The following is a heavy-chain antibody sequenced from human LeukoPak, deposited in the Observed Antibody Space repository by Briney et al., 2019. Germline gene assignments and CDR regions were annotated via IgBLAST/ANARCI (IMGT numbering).Heavy chain of an antibody. V-gene: IGHV3-33*08. CDR3: ARAGGNYREYFDY. CDR1: GFPFYSYW. Sequence: GGSLRLSCTASGFPFYSYWMTWVRQAPGKGLEWVATIWYDENKKYNADSVRGRFTISRDNSKNTLNLQMNSLRAEDTAVYYCARAGGNYREYFDYWGQGTLVTVSS. J-gene: IGHJ4*02. CDR2: IWYDENKK. D-gene: IGHD1-7*01.